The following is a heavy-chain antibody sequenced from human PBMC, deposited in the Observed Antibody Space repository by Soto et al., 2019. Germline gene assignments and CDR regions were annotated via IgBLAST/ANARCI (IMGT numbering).Heavy chain of an antibody. D-gene: IGHD2-2*01. V-gene: IGHV4-38-2*02. Sequence: SETLSLTCAVSGSSIISGYYWVLIRQAPGEVLEWIGSIYHSGSTYYNPSLKSRVTISVDTSKNQFSLKLSSVTAADTAVYYCARDGGKRYCSSTSCLYGMDVWGQGTTVTVS. CDR2: IYHSGST. CDR3: ARDGGKRYCSSTSCLYGMDV. CDR1: GSSIISGYY. J-gene: IGHJ6*02.